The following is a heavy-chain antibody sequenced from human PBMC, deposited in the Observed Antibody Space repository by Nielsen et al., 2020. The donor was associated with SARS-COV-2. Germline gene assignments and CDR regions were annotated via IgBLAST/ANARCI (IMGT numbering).Heavy chain of an antibody. CDR3: ARDLEYSSSSYAFDI. V-gene: IGHV4-59*12. J-gene: IGHJ3*02. D-gene: IGHD6-6*01. CDR2: IYYSGST. CDR1: GGSISPYF. Sequence: SETLSLTCTVSGGSISPYFWSWVRQPPGKGLEWIGYIYYSGSTNYNPSLKSRVTISVDKSKNQFSLKLSSVTAADTAVYYCARDLEYSSSSYAFDIWGQGTMVTVSS.